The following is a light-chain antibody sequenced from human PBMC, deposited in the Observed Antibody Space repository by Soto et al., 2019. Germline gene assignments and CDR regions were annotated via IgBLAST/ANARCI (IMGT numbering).Light chain of an antibody. CDR2: GAS. CDR1: QSVSSSY. J-gene: IGKJ2*03. Sequence: EIVLTQSPGTLSLSPGERATLSCRASQSVSSSYLAWYQQKPGQAPRLLIYGASSRATGIPDRFTGSGSGTDFTLTISRLEPEDFAVYYCQQYESSPYSFGQGTKV. V-gene: IGKV3-20*01. CDR3: QQYESSPYS.